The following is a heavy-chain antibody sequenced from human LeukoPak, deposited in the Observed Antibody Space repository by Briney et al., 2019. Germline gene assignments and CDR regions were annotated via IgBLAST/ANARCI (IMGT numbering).Heavy chain of an antibody. Sequence: SVKVSCKASGGTFSSYTISWVRQAPGQGLEWMGRIIPILGIANYAQKFQGRVTITADKSTSTAYMELSSLRSEDTAVYYCARKYCSSTSCYEVGFVWFDPWGQGTLVTVSS. CDR2: IIPILGIA. V-gene: IGHV1-69*02. J-gene: IGHJ5*02. CDR1: GGTFSSYT. CDR3: ARKYCSSTSCYEVGFVWFDP. D-gene: IGHD2-2*01.